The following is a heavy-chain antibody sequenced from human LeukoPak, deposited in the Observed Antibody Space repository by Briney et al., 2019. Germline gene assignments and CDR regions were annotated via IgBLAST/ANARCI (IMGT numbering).Heavy chain of an antibody. D-gene: IGHD7-27*01. CDR2: ISAYNGNT. CDR1: GYTFTSYG. J-gene: IGHJ6*03. Sequence: ASVKVSCKASGYTFTSYGISWVRQAPGQGLEWMGWISAYNGNTNCAQKLQGRVTMTTDTSTTTAYMELRGLRSDDTAVYYCARAEKPNWGNYYYYCMDVWGKGTTVTVSS. CDR3: ARAEKPNWGNYYYYCMDV. V-gene: IGHV1-18*01.